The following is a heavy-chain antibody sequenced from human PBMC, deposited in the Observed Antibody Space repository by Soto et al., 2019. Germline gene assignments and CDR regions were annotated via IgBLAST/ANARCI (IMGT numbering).Heavy chain of an antibody. V-gene: IGHV3-21*01. CDR2: ISSSSSYI. CDR1: GFTFSSYS. J-gene: IGHJ6*02. D-gene: IGHD3-10*01. Sequence: EVQLVESGGGLVKPGGSLRLSCAASGFTFSSYSMNWVRQAPGKGLEWVSSISSSSSYIYYADSVKGRFTISRDNAKNSLYLQRNSLRAEDTAVYYCARKHTYYYGSSYYYYGMDVWGQGTTVTVSS. CDR3: ARKHTYYYGSSYYYYGMDV.